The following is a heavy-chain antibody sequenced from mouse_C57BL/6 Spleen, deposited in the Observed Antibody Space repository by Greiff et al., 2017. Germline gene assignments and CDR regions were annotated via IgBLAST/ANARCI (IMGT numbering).Heavy chain of an antibody. Sequence: QVQLKQPGAELVMPGASVKLSCKASGYTFTSYWMHWVKQRPGQGLEWIGEIDPSDSYTNYNQKFKGKSTLTVDKSSSTAYMQLSSLTSEDSAVYYCARGYYGGGYGGFDNGGQGTTLTVSS. CDR2: IDPSDSYT. CDR3: ARGYYGGGYGGFDN. CDR1: GYTFTSYW. J-gene: IGHJ2*01. D-gene: IGHD1-1*01. V-gene: IGHV1-69*01.